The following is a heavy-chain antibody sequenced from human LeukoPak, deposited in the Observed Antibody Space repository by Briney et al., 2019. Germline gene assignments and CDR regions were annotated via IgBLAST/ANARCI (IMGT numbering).Heavy chain of an antibody. CDR2: ISGSGGST. V-gene: IGHV3-23*01. CDR1: GFTFSSYA. D-gene: IGHD3-10*01. Sequence: GGSLRLSCAASGFTFSSYAMTWGRQAPGRGLEWVSAISGSGGSTYYADSVKGRFTISRDNSKTTLYLQMNSLRAEDTAVYYCAKGSSLSSRRGWFDPWGQGTLVTVSS. CDR3: AKGSSLSSRRGWFDP. J-gene: IGHJ5*02.